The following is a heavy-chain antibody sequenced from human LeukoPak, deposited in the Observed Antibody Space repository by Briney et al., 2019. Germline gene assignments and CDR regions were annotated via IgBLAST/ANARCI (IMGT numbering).Heavy chain of an antibody. CDR1: GFTFSNYA. CDR3: AKRGDYDILTGYYDSDY. J-gene: IGHJ4*02. Sequence: GGPLRLSCAASGFTFSNYAMSWVRQAPGKGLEWVSAVSGRDDSTYYADSVKGRFTISRDNSKNTLYLQMNSLRAEDTAVYYCAKRGDYDILTGYYDSDYWGQGTLVTVSS. V-gene: IGHV3-23*01. CDR2: VSGRDDST. D-gene: IGHD3-9*01.